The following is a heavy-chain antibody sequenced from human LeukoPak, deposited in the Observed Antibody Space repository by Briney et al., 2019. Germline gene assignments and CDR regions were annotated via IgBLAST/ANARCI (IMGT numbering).Heavy chain of an antibody. J-gene: IGHJ4*02. CDR2: IYYSGST. Sequence: KPSETLSLTCTVSGGSISSSSYYWGWIRQPPGKGLEWIGSIYYSGSTYYNPSLKSRVTISVDTSKNQFSLKLSSVTAADTAVYYCASWGDHDYGDYDVVTVNYWGQGTLVTVSS. D-gene: IGHD4-17*01. V-gene: IGHV4-39*01. CDR1: GGSISSSSYY. CDR3: ASWGDHDYGDYDVVTVNY.